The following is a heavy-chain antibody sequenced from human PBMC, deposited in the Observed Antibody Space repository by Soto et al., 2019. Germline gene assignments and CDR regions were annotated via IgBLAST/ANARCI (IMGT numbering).Heavy chain of an antibody. CDR1: GFTFSSYA. Sequence: LRLSCAASGFTFSSYAMNWVHQAPGKGLEWVSAISGSGGSTYYADSVKGRFTISRDNSKNTLYLQMNSLRAEDTAVFYCAKGGSYYDSSGYYGMGAFDIWGQGTMVTVSS. CDR3: AKGGSYYDSSGYYGMGAFDI. D-gene: IGHD3-22*01. CDR2: ISGSGGST. J-gene: IGHJ3*02. V-gene: IGHV3-23*01.